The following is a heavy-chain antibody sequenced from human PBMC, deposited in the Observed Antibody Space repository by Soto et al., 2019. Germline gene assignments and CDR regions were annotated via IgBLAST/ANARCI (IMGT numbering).Heavy chain of an antibody. Sequence: HPGGSLRLSCAASGFTFDDYAMHWVRQAPGKGLEWVSGISWNSGSIGYADSVKGRFTISRDNAKNSLYLQMNSLRAEDTALYYCAKIARYCSSTSCPDAFDIWGQGTMVPVSS. CDR2: ISWNSGSI. D-gene: IGHD2-2*01. V-gene: IGHV3-9*01. CDR1: GFTFDDYA. J-gene: IGHJ3*02. CDR3: AKIARYCSSTSCPDAFDI.